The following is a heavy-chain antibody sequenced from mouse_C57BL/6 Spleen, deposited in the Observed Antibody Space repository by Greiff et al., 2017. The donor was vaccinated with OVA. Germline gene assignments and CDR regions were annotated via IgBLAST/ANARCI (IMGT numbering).Heavy chain of an antibody. CDR3: ASGGGNPWFAY. V-gene: IGHV1-52*01. CDR2: IDPSDSET. CDR1: GYTFTSYW. J-gene: IGHJ3*01. D-gene: IGHD2-1*01. Sequence: VQLQQPGAELVRPGSSVKLSCKASGYTFTSYWMHWVKQRPIQGLEWIGNIDPSDSETHYNQKFKDKATLTVDKSSSTAYLQLSSLTSDASAVYSCASGGGNPWFAYWGQGPLVTVSA.